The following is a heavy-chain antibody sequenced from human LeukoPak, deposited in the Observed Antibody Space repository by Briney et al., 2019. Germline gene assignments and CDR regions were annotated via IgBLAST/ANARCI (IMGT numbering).Heavy chain of an antibody. J-gene: IGHJ5*02. CDR2: INPNSGGT. CDR3: ARGGAYNWNYGNWFDP. Sequence: ASVKVSCKASGYTFTGYYMHWVRQAPGQGLEWMGWINPNSGGTNYAQKFQGRVTMTRDTSISTAYMELSRLRSDDTAVYYCARGGAYNWNYGNWFDPRGQGTLVTVSS. D-gene: IGHD1-7*01. V-gene: IGHV1-2*02. CDR1: GYTFTGYY.